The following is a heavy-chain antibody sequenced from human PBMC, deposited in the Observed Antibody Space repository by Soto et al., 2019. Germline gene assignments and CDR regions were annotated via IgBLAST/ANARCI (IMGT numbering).Heavy chain of an antibody. CDR3: AKGGYYSLFDI. J-gene: IGHJ3*02. Sequence: GSLRLSCATSGLTFSNYAMSWVRQTPGKGLEWVSGISGSGGRTYYADSVKGRFTISRDNSNNTLSLQMHILRVEDTAVYFCAKGGYYSLFDIWGQGTMVTVSS. V-gene: IGHV3-23*01. CDR1: GLTFSNYA. CDR2: ISGSGGRT. D-gene: IGHD3-16*01.